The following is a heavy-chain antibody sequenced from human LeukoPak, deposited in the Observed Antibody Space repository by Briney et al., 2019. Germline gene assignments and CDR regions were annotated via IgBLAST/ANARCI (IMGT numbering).Heavy chain of an antibody. Sequence: GGSLRLSCAASGFTFSSYYMAWVRQAPGKGLEWVSSISGSGAGTYYADSVKGRFTISRDNSKNTLYLQMNSLRAEDTAVYYCATGIMITFGGVIVIGPFDYWGQGTLVTVSS. CDR3: ATGIMITFGGVIVIGPFDY. CDR1: GFTFSSYY. J-gene: IGHJ4*02. D-gene: IGHD3-16*02. V-gene: IGHV3-23*01. CDR2: ISGSGAGT.